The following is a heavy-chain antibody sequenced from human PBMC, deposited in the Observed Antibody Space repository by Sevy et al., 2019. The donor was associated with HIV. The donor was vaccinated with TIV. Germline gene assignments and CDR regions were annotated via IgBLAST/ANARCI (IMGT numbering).Heavy chain of an antibody. J-gene: IGHJ4*02. CDR2: ISSSSSYI. V-gene: IGHV3-21*01. CDR1: GFTFSSYS. D-gene: IGHD1-26*01. CDR3: ARDTSLQIVGATAFDY. Sequence: GGSLRLSCAASGFTFSSYSMNWVRQAQGKGLEWVSSISSSSSYIYYADSVKGRFTISRDNAKNSLYLQMNSLRAEDTAVYYCARDTSLQIVGATAFDYWGQGTLVTVSS.